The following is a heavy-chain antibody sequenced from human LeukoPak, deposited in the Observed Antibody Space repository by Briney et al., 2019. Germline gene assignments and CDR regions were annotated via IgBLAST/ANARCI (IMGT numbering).Heavy chain of an antibody. V-gene: IGHV3-23*01. J-gene: IGHJ4*02. CDR1: GLAFSNYG. Sequence: EGSLRLSCSASGLAFSNYGVSWVRQTPGQGLEWVSSIIEEGDTTYYADAVRGRFTIPRDNSKSIVYLQMSSLRAEDTAVYYCAKSPTYYYDSSGYCFDYWGQETLVTVSS. D-gene: IGHD3-22*01. CDR3: AKSPTYYYDSSGYCFDY. CDR2: IIEEGDTT.